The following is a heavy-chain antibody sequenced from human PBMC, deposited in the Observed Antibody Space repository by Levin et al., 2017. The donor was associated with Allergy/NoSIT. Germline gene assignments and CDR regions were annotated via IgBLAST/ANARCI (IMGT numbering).Heavy chain of an antibody. Sequence: GASVKVSCKASGYTFTSYGISWVRQAPGQGLEWMGWISAYNGNTNYAQKLQGRVTMTTDASTSTAYMELRSLRSDDTAVYYCAREAGLLWFGELLMGGYYFDYWGQGTLVTVSS. J-gene: IGHJ4*02. V-gene: IGHV1-18*01. CDR2: ISAYNGNT. D-gene: IGHD3-10*01. CDR1: GYTFTSYG. CDR3: AREAGLLWFGELLMGGYYFDY.